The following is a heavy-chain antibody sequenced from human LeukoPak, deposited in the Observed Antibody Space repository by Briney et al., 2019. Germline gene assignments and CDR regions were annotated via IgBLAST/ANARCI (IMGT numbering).Heavy chain of an antibody. J-gene: IGHJ4*02. Sequence: ASVKVSCKASGYTFTSYGISWVRQAPGQGLEWMGIINPSGGSTSYAQKFQGRVTMTRDTSTSTVYMELSSLRSEDTAVYYCARVAVGASLPVDYWGQGTLVTVSS. V-gene: IGHV1-46*01. D-gene: IGHD1-26*01. CDR1: GYTFTSYG. CDR3: ARVAVGASLPVDY. CDR2: INPSGGST.